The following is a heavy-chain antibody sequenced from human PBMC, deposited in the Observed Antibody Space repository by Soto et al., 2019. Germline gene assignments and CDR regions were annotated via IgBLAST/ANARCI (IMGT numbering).Heavy chain of an antibody. CDR1: GYIFTGYY. V-gene: IGHV1-2*02. Sequence: ASVKVSCKASGYIFTGYYIQWVRQAPGQGLEWMGWINTKTGGTKYAQKFQGRVTMTRDTSINTAYMEVSRLRSDDTAVYYCATDKVAFDMWGQGAMVTVSS. D-gene: IGHD3-9*01. CDR3: ATDKVAFDM. CDR2: INTKTGGT. J-gene: IGHJ3*02.